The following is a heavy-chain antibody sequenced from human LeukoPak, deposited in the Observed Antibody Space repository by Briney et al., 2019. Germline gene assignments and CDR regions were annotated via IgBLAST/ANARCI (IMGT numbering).Heavy chain of an antibody. D-gene: IGHD3-10*01. V-gene: IGHV4-34*01. Sequence: PSETLSLTCAVYGGSFSGYYWSWVRHPPGKGLEWIGEINHSGSTNYNPPLKSRVTISVDTSKNQFSLKLSAVTAADTAVYYWARGRKVWFGESSFDYWGQGTLVTVSS. J-gene: IGHJ4*02. CDR3: ARGRKVWFGESSFDY. CDR2: INHSGST. CDR1: GGSFSGYY.